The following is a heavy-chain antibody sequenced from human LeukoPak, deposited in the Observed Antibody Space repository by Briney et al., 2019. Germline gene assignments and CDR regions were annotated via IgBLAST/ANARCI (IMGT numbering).Heavy chain of an antibody. Sequence: GESLKISCKGSGYSFTSYWIGWVRQMPGKGLEGMGIIYPGDSDTRYSPSFQGQVTISADKSISTAYLQWSSLKASDTAMYYCARCYDFWSGYFDYWGQGTLVTVSS. CDR1: GYSFTSYW. CDR2: IYPGDSDT. V-gene: IGHV5-51*01. J-gene: IGHJ4*02. CDR3: ARCYDFWSGYFDY. D-gene: IGHD3-3*01.